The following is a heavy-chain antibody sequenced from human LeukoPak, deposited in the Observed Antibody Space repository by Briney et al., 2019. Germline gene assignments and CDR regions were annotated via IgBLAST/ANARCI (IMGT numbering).Heavy chain of an antibody. CDR1: GGSISSYY. Sequence: PSETLSLTCTVSGGSISSYYWSWIRQPAGKGLEWIGRIYTSGSTNYNPPLKSRVTMSVDTSKNQFSLKLSSVTAADTAVYYCARVGRYYYDSSGYYYSHFDYWGQGTLVTVSS. V-gene: IGHV4-4*07. J-gene: IGHJ4*02. CDR2: IYTSGST. CDR3: ARVGRYYYDSSGYYYSHFDY. D-gene: IGHD3-22*01.